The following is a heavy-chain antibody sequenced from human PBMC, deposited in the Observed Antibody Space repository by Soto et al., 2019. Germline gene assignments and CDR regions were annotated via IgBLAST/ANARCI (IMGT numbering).Heavy chain of an antibody. V-gene: IGHV1-69*06. J-gene: IGHJ4*02. D-gene: IGHD3-10*01. CDR2: IIPIFGTT. CDR1: GGTFSSYA. Sequence: QVQLVQSGAEVKKPGSSVKVSCKASGGTFSSYAISWVRQAPGQGLEWMGGIIPIFGTTNYAQKFQGRVTITADKSTSTAYMELSSLRSEDTAVYYCARDKGYYGSGSYRTPFDYWGQGTLVTVSS. CDR3: ARDKGYYGSGSYRTPFDY.